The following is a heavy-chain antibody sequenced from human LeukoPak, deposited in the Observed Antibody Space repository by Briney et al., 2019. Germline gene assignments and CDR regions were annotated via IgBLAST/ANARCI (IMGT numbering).Heavy chain of an antibody. CDR3: ARDLRATLITGSGY. CDR1: GYTFISYG. D-gene: IGHD3-9*01. Sequence: ASVKVSCKASGYTFISYGISCVRQAPGQGLEWLGLISTYNGHTMYAQKVQGRVTLTMDTSTSTAYLELSSLRFDDTAVYYCARDLRATLITGSGYWGQGTLVTVSS. V-gene: IGHV1-18*01. CDR2: ISTYNGHT. J-gene: IGHJ4*02.